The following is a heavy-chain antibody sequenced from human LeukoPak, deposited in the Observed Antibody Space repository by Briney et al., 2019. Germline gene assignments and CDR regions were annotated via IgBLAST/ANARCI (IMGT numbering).Heavy chain of an antibody. CDR2: INPNSGGT. D-gene: IGHD3-10*01. CDR3: ARDGWFGELSSFDY. Sequence: GASVKVSCKASGYTFTGYYMHWVRQAPGQGLEWIGWINPNSGGTNYAQKFQGRVTMTRDTSISTAYMELSRLRSDDTAVYYCARDGWFGELSSFDYWGQGTLVTVSS. V-gene: IGHV1-2*02. J-gene: IGHJ4*02. CDR1: GYTFTGYY.